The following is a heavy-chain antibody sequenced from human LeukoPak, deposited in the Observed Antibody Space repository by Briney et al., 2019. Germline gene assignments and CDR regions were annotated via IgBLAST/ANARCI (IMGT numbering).Heavy chain of an antibody. CDR3: ARGRVTTVTSYIDY. D-gene: IGHD4-17*01. V-gene: IGHV4-34*01. J-gene: IGHJ4*02. CDR1: GGSFSGYY. CDR2: INHGGST. Sequence: SETLSLTCAVFGGSFSGYYWSWIRQSPGKGLEWIGDINHGGSTNYSPSLKSRVSVASDTFKKQFSLRLTSVTAADTAVYFCARGRVTTVTSYIDYWGQGTVVSVSS.